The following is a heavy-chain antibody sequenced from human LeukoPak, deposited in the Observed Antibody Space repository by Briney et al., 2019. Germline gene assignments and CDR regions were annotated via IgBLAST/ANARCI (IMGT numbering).Heavy chain of an antibody. CDR2: IYYSGGT. CDR3: ARATAPITIFGVVIDPVDAFDL. CDR1: GGSISNYY. V-gene: IGHV4-59*12. J-gene: IGHJ3*01. Sequence: SETLSLTCTVSGGSISNYYWNWIRQPPGKGLEWIGCIYYSGGTNHNPSLKSRVTILIDRSKNQFTLKLSSVTAADTAVYYCARATAPITIFGVVIDPVDAFDLWGQGTMVTVSS. D-gene: IGHD3-3*01.